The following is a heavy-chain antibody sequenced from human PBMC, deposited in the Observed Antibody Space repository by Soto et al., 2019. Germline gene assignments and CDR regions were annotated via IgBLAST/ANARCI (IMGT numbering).Heavy chain of an antibody. Sequence: HVPLVQSGAEVKTPGASVKVSCKASGYTFAKYGFTWVRQAPGQGLEWMGWISSRDGSTNYAQKLWGRVTMTTDTPTSTTYMELRSVRSDDTAVYYCARALLHNVVVPDFEYWGQGTLVTVSS. CDR2: ISSRDGST. CDR1: GYTFAKYG. CDR3: ARALLHNVVVPDFEY. V-gene: IGHV1-18*01. J-gene: IGHJ4*01. D-gene: IGHD2-21*01.